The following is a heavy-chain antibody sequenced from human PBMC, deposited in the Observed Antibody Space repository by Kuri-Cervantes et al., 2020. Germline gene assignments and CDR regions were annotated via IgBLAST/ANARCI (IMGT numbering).Heavy chain of an antibody. D-gene: IGHD2-2*01. CDR2: IYYSGST. V-gene: IGHV4-30-4*01. J-gene: IGHJ4*02. Sequence: LTLSCTVSGGSISSGDYYWSWIRQPPGKGLEWIGYIYYSGSTYYNPSLKSRVTISVDTSKNQFSLKLSSVTAADTAVYFCARGRVVVPELDCWGQGTLVTVSS. CDR1: GGSISSGDYY. CDR3: ARGRVVVPELDC.